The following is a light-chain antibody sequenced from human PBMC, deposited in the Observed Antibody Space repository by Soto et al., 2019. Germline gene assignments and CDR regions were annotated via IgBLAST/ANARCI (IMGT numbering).Light chain of an antibody. J-gene: IGKJ4*01. V-gene: IGKV3-11*01. Sequence: EIVLTQSPATLSLSPGERATLYCRATQSVNSNLAWYQQKPGQAPRLLIYDAFHRATGIPARFSGSGSGTDFTLTITNLEPEDFAVYYCQQRSSRPLTFGGGTKVDIK. CDR1: QSVNSN. CDR2: DAF. CDR3: QQRSSRPLT.